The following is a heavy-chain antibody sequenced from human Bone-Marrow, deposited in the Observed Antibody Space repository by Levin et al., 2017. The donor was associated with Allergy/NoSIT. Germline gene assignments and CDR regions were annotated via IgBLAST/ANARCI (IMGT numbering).Heavy chain of an antibody. CDR1: GYIFTTYR. Sequence: PLASVKVSCKPSGYIFTTYRLSWVRQAPGQGLEWLGWISAFNGKTNYTQKLQGRLTMTTDTSTSTAYLELRSLRSDDTAVYYCARHLTTTSFDFWGQGTLVTVSA. CDR3: ARHLTTTSFDF. CDR2: ISAFNGKT. V-gene: IGHV1-18*01. J-gene: IGHJ4*02. D-gene: IGHD1-1*01.